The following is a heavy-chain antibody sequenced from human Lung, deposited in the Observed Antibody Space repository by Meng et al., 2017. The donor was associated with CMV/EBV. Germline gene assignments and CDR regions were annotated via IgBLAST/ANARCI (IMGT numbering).Heavy chain of an antibody. CDR1: GDSITNHNW. D-gene: IGHD3-10*01. CDR3: LRRSGGSV. Sequence: QGQVGEAGPGRVKPSETLSLTGAVSGDSITNHNWWAWVRQPPGKGLEWIGEIPHRGSSAYNPSLKSRVSMSIDKSKNQFSLKLTSVTAADTAVYHCLRRSGGSVWGQGTLVTVSS. J-gene: IGHJ1*01. CDR2: IPHRGSS. V-gene: IGHV4-4*02.